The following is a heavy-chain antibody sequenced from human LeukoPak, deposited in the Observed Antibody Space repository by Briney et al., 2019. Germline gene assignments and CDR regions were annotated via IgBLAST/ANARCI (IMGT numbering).Heavy chain of an antibody. J-gene: IGHJ4*02. V-gene: IGHV3-7*01. D-gene: IGHD4-17*01. CDR2: IKQDGSDK. CDR3: ASYGDYGSFDY. CDR1: GFTFTKYW. Sequence: GDSLRLSCAASGFTFTKYWMTWVRKAPGKGMEWVGNIKQDGSDKNYMDSVKGRFTISRDNAKNSLYLQMNSLRAGDTAVYYCASYGDYGSFDYWGQGTLVTVSS.